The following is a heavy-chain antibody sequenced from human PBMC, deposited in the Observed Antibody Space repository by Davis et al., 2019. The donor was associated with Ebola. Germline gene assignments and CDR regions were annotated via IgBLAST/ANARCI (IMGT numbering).Heavy chain of an antibody. CDR1: GFTFSDYA. CDR2: ISFDGANK. J-gene: IGHJ3*02. V-gene: IGHV3-30*18. CDR3: AKDTSNIWFDI. D-gene: IGHD1-26*01. Sequence: GGSLRLSCAASGFTFSDYAIHWVRQAPGKGLEWVAVISFDGANKYYADSVRGRFTISRDNSKNTLYLQMNGLRVEDTAIYYCAKDTSNIWFDIWGQGTNVTVSS.